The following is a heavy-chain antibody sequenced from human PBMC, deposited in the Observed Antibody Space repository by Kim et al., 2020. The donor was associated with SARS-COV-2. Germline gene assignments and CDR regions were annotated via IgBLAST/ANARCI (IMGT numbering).Heavy chain of an antibody. Sequence: SVKVSCKASGGTFNSYAISWVRQAPGQGLEWMGVIIPIFGTANSAQKFQGRVTITADESTNTAYMELSSLKSQDTAVYYCASIRVGYNNYYFYGMDGWG. J-gene: IGHJ6*02. V-gene: IGHV1-69*13. CDR1: GGTFNSYA. D-gene: IGHD5-12*01. CDR2: IIPIFGTA. CDR3: ASIRVGYNNYYFYGMDG.